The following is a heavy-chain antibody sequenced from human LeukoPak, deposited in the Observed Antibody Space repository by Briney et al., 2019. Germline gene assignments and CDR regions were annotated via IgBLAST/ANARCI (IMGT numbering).Heavy chain of an antibody. Sequence: PSETLSLTCAVYGGSFSGYYWSWIRQPPGKGLEWIGEINHSGSTNYNPSLKSRVTISVDTSKNQFSLKLSSVTAADTAVYYCARGKGRYYYDSSGYWFDPWGQGTLVTVSS. V-gene: IGHV4-34*01. CDR2: INHSGST. J-gene: IGHJ5*02. CDR3: ARGKGRYYYDSSGYWFDP. CDR1: GGSFSGYY. D-gene: IGHD3-22*01.